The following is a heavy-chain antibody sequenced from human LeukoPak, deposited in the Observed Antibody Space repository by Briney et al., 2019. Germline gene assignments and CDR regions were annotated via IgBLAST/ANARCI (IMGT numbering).Heavy chain of an antibody. CDR2: MYYSGST. CDR1: GGSINNYY. J-gene: IGHJ2*01. CDR3: ATIRDTALRYWYFDL. D-gene: IGHD5-18*01. V-gene: IGHV4-59*01. Sequence: SETLSLTCTVSGGSINNYYWSWIRQPPGKGLEWIGYMYYSGSTSYNPSLKSRVSISVDTSKNQISLKLSSVTAADTAVYYCATIRDTALRYWYFDLWGRGTLVTVSS.